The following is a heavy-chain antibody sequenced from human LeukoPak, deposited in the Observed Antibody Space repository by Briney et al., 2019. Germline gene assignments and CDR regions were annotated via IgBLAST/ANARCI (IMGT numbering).Heavy chain of an antibody. J-gene: IGHJ5*02. D-gene: IGHD2-2*01. V-gene: IGHV1-2*04. CDR3: ARGRRVVVPAVKGDWFDP. CDR2: INPNSGGT. Sequence: ASVKVSCKASGYTFTGYYMHWVRQAPGQGLEWVGWINPNSGGTNYAQKFQGWVTMTRDTSISTAYMELSRLRSDDTAVYYCARGRRVVVPAVKGDWFDPWGQGTLVTVSS. CDR1: GYTFTGYY.